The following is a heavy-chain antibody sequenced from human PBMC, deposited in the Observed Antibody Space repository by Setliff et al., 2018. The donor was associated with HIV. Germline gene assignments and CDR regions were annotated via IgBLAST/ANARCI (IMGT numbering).Heavy chain of an antibody. J-gene: IGHJ6*02. CDR2: IYPDGITA. V-gene: IGHV3-74*01. Sequence: GGSLRLSCAASGFSFSTSWVHWVRQAPGRRLVWVARIYPDGITADYADSVKGRFFISRDNSKNTVDLQMNRLRGEDTAVYYCAREPQRGFSYGRYYSYGMDVWGQGTTVTVSS. CDR3: AREPQRGFSYGRYYSYGMDV. CDR1: GFSFSTSW. D-gene: IGHD5-18*01.